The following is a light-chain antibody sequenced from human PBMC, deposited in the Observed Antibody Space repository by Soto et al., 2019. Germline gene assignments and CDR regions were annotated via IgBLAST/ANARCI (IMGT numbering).Light chain of an antibody. Sequence: DIQMTQSPSSLSASVGDRVTITCQASQDIRKNLNWYQQKPGKAPKLLMYGVSNLETGVPSRFSGSGSGTDFALTITSLQPEDVSTYYCQQYNDLITFGGGTKVEI. V-gene: IGKV1-33*01. CDR1: QDIRKN. J-gene: IGKJ4*01. CDR3: QQYNDLIT. CDR2: GVS.